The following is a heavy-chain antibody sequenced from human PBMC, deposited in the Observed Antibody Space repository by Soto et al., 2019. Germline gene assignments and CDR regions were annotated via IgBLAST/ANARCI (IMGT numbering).Heavy chain of an antibody. D-gene: IGHD1-7*01. CDR3: ASRSGSITGTRSAFDP. Sequence: PSETLSLTCAVYGGYFSGYYWSWIRQPPGKGLEWIGEINHSGSTNYNPSLKSRVTISVDTSKNQFSLKLSSVTAADTAVYYCASRSGSITGTRSAFDPWGQGTLVTVSS. J-gene: IGHJ5*02. CDR1: GGYFSGYY. V-gene: IGHV4-34*01. CDR2: INHSGST.